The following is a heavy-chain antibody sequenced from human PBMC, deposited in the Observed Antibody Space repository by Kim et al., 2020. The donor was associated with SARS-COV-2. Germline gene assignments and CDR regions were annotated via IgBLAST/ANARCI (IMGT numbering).Heavy chain of an antibody. CDR1: GGSVSNSDW. CDR3: TRLQLQTPRRVMAAVVTRGTYYCDY. D-gene: IGHD2-15*01. CDR2: IFHAGTT. Sequence: SETLSLTCAVSGGSVSNSDWWSWVRQSPGKGLEWIGEIFHAGTTNYNQSLKRWVSMSLDKSKNQISLKLSSVTAADTAVYFGTRLQLQTPRRVMAAVVTRGTYYCDYWGKGILVTVSS. V-gene: IGHV4-4*02. J-gene: IGHJ4*02.